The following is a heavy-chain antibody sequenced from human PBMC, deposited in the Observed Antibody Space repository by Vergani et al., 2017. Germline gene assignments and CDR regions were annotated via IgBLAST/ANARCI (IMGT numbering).Heavy chain of an antibody. V-gene: IGHV1-24*01. D-gene: IGHD3-16*02. CDR2: VSPYNGNT. Sequence: QVQVVQSGAEVKKPGASVKVSCKVSGHTLPGFSLSDLAIHWVRQAPGRGLEWMGWVSPYNGNTNYGQKIQGRVTMTTDTSTRTAYMQLRSLTFDDTAVYYCAREGFYDNIRGTYRPPSYYGMGVWGQGTKVTVAS. CDR1: GHTLPGFSLSDLA. J-gene: IGHJ6*02. CDR3: AREGFYDNIRGTYRPPSYYGMGV.